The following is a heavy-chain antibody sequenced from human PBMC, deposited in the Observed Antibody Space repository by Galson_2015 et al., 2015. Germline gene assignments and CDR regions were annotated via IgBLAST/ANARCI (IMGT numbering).Heavy chain of an antibody. CDR2: IYYRGST. V-gene: IGHV4-39*01. CDR3: ARSYCSSASCSSLGYTDY. D-gene: IGHD2-2*01. Sequence: SETLSLTCTVSGGSISSSSYYWGWIRQPPGKGLEWIGTIYYRGSTYYNPSLKSRVTIFVDTSKNQFSLKLSSVTAADTAVYYCARSYCSSASCSSLGYTDYWGQGTLVTVSS. J-gene: IGHJ4*02. CDR1: GGSISSSSYY.